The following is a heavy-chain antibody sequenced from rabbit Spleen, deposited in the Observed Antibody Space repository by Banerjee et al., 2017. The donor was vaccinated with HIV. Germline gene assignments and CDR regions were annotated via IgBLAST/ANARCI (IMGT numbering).Heavy chain of an antibody. D-gene: IGHD6-1*01. CDR1: GFTLSSYYM. J-gene: IGHJ4*01. Sequence: QEHLKESGGGLVQPGGSLKLSCKASGFTLSSYYMNWVRQAPGKGLEWIGCIGTGTEVTWYASWAKGRITISKASSTTVTLQMTSLTAADTATYFCGRSSYAGYAGYAYGFNLWGPGTLVTVS. CDR3: GRSSYAGYAGYAYGFNL. V-gene: IGHV1S45*01. CDR2: IGTGTEVT.